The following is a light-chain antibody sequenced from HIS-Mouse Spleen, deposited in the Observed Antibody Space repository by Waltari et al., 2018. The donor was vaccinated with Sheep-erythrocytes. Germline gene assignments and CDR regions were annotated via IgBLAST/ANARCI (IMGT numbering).Light chain of an antibody. CDR3: YSTDSSGNHYV. CDR1: ALPKKY. Sequence: SYELTHPPSASVSPGQTARMTSAGVALPKKYAYWYQQKSGQAHVLVIYEDSKRPSGIPERFSGSSSGTMATLTISGAQVEDEADYYCYSTDSSGNHYVFGTGTKVTVL. CDR2: EDS. J-gene: IGLJ1*01. V-gene: IGLV3-10*01.